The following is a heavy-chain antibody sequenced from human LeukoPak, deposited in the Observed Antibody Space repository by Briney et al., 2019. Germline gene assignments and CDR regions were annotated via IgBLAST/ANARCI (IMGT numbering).Heavy chain of an antibody. D-gene: IGHD3-16*01. J-gene: IGHJ6*03. CDR1: GGSISSSSYY. V-gene: IGHV4-39*07. CDR2: IYYSGST. Sequence: SETLSLTCTVSGGSISSSSYYWGWIRQPPGKGLEWIGSIYYSGSTYYNPSLKSRVTMSVDTSKNQFSLKLSSVTAADTAVYYCARSGSDSGYELDDYVWGSPPYYMDVWGKGTTVTVSS. CDR3: ARSGSDSGYELDDYVWGSPPYYMDV.